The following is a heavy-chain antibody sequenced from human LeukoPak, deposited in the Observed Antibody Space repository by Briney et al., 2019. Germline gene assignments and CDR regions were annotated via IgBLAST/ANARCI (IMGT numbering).Heavy chain of an antibody. J-gene: IGHJ4*02. V-gene: IGHV4-61*01. D-gene: IGHD2-21*01. Sequence: PSETLSLTCTVSGGSVSSGSYYWSWIRQPPGKGLEWIGYIYYSGSTNYNPSLKSRVAISVDTSKNQFSLNLTSLTAADTAVYYCAKGGKGFPLGLRFDSWGQGTLVSVSS. CDR2: IYYSGST. CDR3: AKGGKGFPLGLRFDS. CDR1: GGSVSSGSYY.